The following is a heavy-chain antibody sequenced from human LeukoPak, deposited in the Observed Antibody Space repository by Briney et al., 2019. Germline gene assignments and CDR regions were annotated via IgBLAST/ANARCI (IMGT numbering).Heavy chain of an antibody. D-gene: IGHD2-15*01. CDR2: ISAYNGNT. V-gene: IGHV1-18*01. J-gene: IGHJ3*02. Sequence: ASVKLSCKASGYTFTSSGISWVRQAPGQGLEWMGWISAYNGNTNYAQKLQGRVTMTTDTSTSTAYMELRSLRSDDTAVYYCARVKRPHCSGGSCGAFDIWGQGTMVTVSS. CDR3: ARVKRPHCSGGSCGAFDI. CDR1: GYTFTSSG.